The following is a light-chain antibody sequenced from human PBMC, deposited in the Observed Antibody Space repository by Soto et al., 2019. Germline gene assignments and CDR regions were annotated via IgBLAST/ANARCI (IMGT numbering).Light chain of an antibody. CDR3: QAWDSSTDNYV. CDR1: KLGDKY. J-gene: IGLJ1*01. V-gene: IGLV3-1*01. CDR2: QDS. Sequence: SYELTQPPLVSVSPGQTASITCSGDKLGDKYACWYQQKPGQSPVLVIYQDSKRPSGIPERFSGSNSGNTATLTISGTQAMDEADYYCQAWDSSTDNYVFGTGTKVTVL.